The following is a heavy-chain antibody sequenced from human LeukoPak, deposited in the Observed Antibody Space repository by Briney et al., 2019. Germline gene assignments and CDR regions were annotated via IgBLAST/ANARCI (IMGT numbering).Heavy chain of an antibody. CDR1: GGTFSSYA. V-gene: IGHV1-69*06. Sequence: SVKVSCKASGGTFSSYAISWVRQAPGQGLEWMGGIIPIFGTANYAQKFQGRVTITADKSTSTAYMELSSLRSEDTAVYYCARKVPNDSSGYYYRGQFDPWGQGTQVTVSS. CDR3: ARKVPNDSSGYYYRGQFDP. CDR2: IIPIFGTA. D-gene: IGHD3-22*01. J-gene: IGHJ5*02.